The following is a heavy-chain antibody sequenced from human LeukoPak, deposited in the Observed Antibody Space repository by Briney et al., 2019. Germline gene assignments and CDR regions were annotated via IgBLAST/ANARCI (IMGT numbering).Heavy chain of an antibody. V-gene: IGHV4-34*01. CDR1: GVSISSYY. Sequence: KPSETLSLTCTVSGVSISSYYWSWIRQPPGKGLEWIGEINHSGSTNYNPSLKSRVTISVDTSKNQFSLKLSSVTAADTAVYYCARVASMNGFDPWGQGTLVTVSS. CDR2: INHSGST. D-gene: IGHD2-2*01. CDR3: ARVASMNGFDP. J-gene: IGHJ5*02.